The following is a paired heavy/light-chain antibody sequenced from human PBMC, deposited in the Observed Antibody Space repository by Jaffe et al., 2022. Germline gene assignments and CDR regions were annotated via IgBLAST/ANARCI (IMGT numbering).Light chain of an antibody. V-gene: IGKV4-1*01. Sequence: DIVMTQSPDSLAVSLGERATINCKSSQSVLYSSNNKNFLAWYQQKPGQPPKLLIYWASTRESGVPDRFSGSGSGTDFTLTISSLQAEDVAVYYCQQYYSIPRTFGQGTKVEIK. CDR2: WAS. CDR1: QSVLYSSNNKNF. CDR3: QQYYSIPRT. J-gene: IGKJ1*01.
Heavy chain of an antibody. CDR1: GYSFTGYY. Sequence: QVQLVQSGAEVKKPGASVKVSCKASGYSFTGYYMHWVRQAPGQGLEWMGWINPDSGDTIYAQNFQGRVTMTRDTSISTAYMELSRLRSDDTAVYYCARDPLDIGVVPGGKKGWFDPWGQGTLVTVSS. V-gene: IGHV1-2*02. CDR3: ARDPLDIGVVPGGKKGWFDP. J-gene: IGHJ5*02. CDR2: INPDSGDT. D-gene: IGHD2-2*01.